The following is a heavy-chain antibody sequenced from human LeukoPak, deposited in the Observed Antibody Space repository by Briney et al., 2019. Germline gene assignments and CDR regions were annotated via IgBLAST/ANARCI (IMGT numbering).Heavy chain of an antibody. CDR1: GGPISGYS. CDR3: ARGPYWGVTSLDY. J-gene: IGHJ4*02. D-gene: IGHD4-17*01. CDR2: INHSGRT. V-gene: IGHV4-34*01. Sequence: SETLALTCAVSGGPISGYSWNGIRQPPGKGLEWIGEINHSGRTNYNPSLKSRVTISVDMSKNQLSVKMSSVTAADTAVYYCARGPYWGVTSLDYWGQGTLVTVSS.